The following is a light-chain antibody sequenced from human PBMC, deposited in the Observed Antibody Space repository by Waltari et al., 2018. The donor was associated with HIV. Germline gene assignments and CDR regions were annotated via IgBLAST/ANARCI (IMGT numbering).Light chain of an antibody. Sequence: QSALTQPASVSVSPGQSITIPCNGTSSDVGTYNLFSWYQQFPGKAPQLIVSEVFRPPSGISSRFSGTKSGNTASLTISKIRAEDEADYYCCSYAGDNHYVFGSGTQLTVL. J-gene: IGLJ1*01. CDR3: CSYAGDNHYV. CDR2: EVF. CDR1: SSDVGTYNL. V-gene: IGLV2-23*02.